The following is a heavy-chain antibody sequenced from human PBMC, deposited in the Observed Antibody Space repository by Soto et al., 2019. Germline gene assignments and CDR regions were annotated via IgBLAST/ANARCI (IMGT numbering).Heavy chain of an antibody. CDR3: ARDRSGDFLFDP. CDR1: GGSISSGGYS. D-gene: IGHD3-3*01. V-gene: IGHV4-30-2*01. Sequence: TLSLPFAVSGGSISSGGYSWSFIRQPPGKGLEWIGYIYHSGSTYYNPSLKSRVTISVDRSKNQFSLKLSSVTAADTAVYYCARDRSGDFLFDPWGQGTLVTVSS. J-gene: IGHJ5*02. CDR2: IYHSGST.